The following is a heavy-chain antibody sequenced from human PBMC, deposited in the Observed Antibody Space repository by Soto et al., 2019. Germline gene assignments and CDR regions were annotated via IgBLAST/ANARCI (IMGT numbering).Heavy chain of an antibody. Sequence: EVQLVESGGGLVQPGRSLRLSCAASGFTFDDYAMHWVRQAPGKGLEWVSGISWNSGSIGYADSVKGRFTISRDNAKNSLYLQMNSLRAEDTALYYCAKADYYDSSGYYHDAFDIWGQGTMVTVSS. CDR3: AKADYYDSSGYYHDAFDI. D-gene: IGHD3-22*01. J-gene: IGHJ3*02. V-gene: IGHV3-9*01. CDR2: ISWNSGSI. CDR1: GFTFDDYA.